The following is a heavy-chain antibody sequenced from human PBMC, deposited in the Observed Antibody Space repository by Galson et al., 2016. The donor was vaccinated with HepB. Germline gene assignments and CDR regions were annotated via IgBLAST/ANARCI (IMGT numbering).Heavy chain of an antibody. CDR1: GFAFGTYA. CDR3: AKDRGGRVYFYVMDV. CDR2: IGPDGTRA. V-gene: IGHV3-23*01. D-gene: IGHD3-10*01. J-gene: IGHJ6*02. Sequence: SLRLSCAASGFAFGTYAMSWVRQAPGKGLEWVAGIGPDGTRAHYADSVKGRFTISRDNFKNTLSLQINNLGGEDTAAYYCAKDRGGRVYFYVMDVWGQGTTVIVSS.